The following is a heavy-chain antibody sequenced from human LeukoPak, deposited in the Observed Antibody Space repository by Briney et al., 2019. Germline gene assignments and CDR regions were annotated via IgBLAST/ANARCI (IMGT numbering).Heavy chain of an antibody. CDR1: GFTFSSYG. D-gene: IGHD1-26*01. J-gene: IGHJ6*03. CDR3: AKARYSGSPYYYYYMDV. V-gene: IGHV3-30*02. CDR2: IWYDGSTK. Sequence: GGSLRLSCAASGFTFSSYGMHRVRQASGKGLEWVAVIWYDGSTKYHADSVKGRFTISRDNSKNTLYLQMNSLRAEDTAVYYCAKARYSGSPYYYYYMDVWGKGTTVTVSS.